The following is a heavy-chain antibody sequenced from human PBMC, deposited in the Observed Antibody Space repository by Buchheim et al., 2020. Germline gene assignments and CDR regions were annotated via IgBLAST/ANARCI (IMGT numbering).Heavy chain of an antibody. J-gene: IGHJ4*02. D-gene: IGHD3-16*01. CDR2: MNSDGSTT. Sequence: EVQLVESGGGLVQPGGSLRLSCAASGFTFSSSWMHWVRQAPGKGLVWFSRMNSDGSTTSYAESVRGRFTISRDNAKTTLDLQMNSLGAEDTAVYYCARDFGGPSDCWGQGTL. CDR1: GFTFSSSW. CDR3: ARDFGGPSDC. V-gene: IGHV3-74*01.